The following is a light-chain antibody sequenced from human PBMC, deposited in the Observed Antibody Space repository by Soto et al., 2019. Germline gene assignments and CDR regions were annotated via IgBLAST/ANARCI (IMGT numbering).Light chain of an antibody. CDR1: SSDVGGYDY. CDR2: DND. V-gene: IGLV2-8*01. J-gene: IGLJ3*02. Sequence: QSALTQPPSASGSPGRSVTISCTGTSSDVGGYDYVSWFQQHPGKAPKLIIYDNDNRPSGVPDRFSGSKSGTSASLDITGLQAEDDADYYCQSYDNSLSAWVFGGGTQLTVL. CDR3: QSYDNSLSAWV.